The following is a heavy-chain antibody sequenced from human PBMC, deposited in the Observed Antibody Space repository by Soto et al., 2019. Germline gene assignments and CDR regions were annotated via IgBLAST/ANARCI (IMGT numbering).Heavy chain of an antibody. CDR1: VGSISSGGYY. CDR2: IYYSGST. Sequence: SETLSLTCTFSVGSISSGGYYCSWIRQHPWKGLEWIGYIYYSGSTNYNPSLKSRVTISVDTSKNQFSLKLSSVTAADTAVYYCARVGTEYCSSNSRYDYWGQGTLVILSS. D-gene: IGHD2-2*01. CDR3: ARVGTEYCSSNSRYDY. V-gene: IGHV4-31*03. J-gene: IGHJ4*02.